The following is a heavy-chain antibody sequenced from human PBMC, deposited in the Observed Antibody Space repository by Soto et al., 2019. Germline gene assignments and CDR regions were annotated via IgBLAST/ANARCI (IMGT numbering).Heavy chain of an antibody. CDR3: AKDLEYYGSGSYSSDP. V-gene: IGHV3-30*18. CDR2: ISYDGSNK. D-gene: IGHD3-10*01. CDR1: GFTFSSYG. J-gene: IGHJ5*02. Sequence: PGGSLRLSCAASGFTFSSYGMHWVRQAPGKGLEWVAVISYDGSNKYYADSVKGRFTISRDNSKNTLYLQMNSLRAEDTAVYYCAKDLEYYGSGSYSSDPWGQGTLVTVSS.